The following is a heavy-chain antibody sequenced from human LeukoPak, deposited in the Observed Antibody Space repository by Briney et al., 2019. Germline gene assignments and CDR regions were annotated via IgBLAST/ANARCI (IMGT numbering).Heavy chain of an antibody. V-gene: IGHV3-74*01. D-gene: IGHD6-19*01. Sequence: RGSLRLSCAASGFTFSSYWMHWVRQAPGKGLVWVSRINSDGSSINYAHSVKGRFTISRDNAKHTLYLHMNSLRAEDTAVYYCARVPLYSSGWYTLGYWCRGTLVIVSS. CDR1: GFTFSSYW. CDR2: INSDGSSI. J-gene: IGHJ4*02. CDR3: ARVPLYSSGWYTLGY.